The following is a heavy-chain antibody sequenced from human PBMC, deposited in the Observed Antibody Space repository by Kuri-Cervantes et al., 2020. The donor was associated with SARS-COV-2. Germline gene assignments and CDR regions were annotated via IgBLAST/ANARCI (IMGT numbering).Heavy chain of an antibody. CDR2: INHSGGNT. V-gene: IGHV4-59*01. D-gene: IGHD6-19*01. J-gene: IGHJ3*01. Sequence: GSLRLSCAVSGGFISAYYWSWIRQSPGQGLQWIGYINHSGGNTNYNPSPKSRVTISVDTSKNQVSLKLSSVTAADTAVYYCARSWAGGFEVWGQGRAVTVSS. CDR3: ARSWAGGFEV. CDR1: GGFISAYY.